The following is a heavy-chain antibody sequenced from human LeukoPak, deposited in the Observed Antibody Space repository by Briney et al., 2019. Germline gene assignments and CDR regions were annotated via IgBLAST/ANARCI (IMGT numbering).Heavy chain of an antibody. V-gene: IGHV1-8*01. CDR2: MNPNSGNT. CDR1: GYTFTSYD. Sequence: ASVKVSCKASGYTFTSYDINWVRQATGQGLEWMGWMNPNSGNTGYAQKFQGRVTMTRDTSTSTVYMELSSLRSEDTAVYYCARGELGYCSSTSCYDFDYWGQGTLVTVSS. D-gene: IGHD2-2*01. CDR3: ARGELGYCSSTSCYDFDY. J-gene: IGHJ4*02.